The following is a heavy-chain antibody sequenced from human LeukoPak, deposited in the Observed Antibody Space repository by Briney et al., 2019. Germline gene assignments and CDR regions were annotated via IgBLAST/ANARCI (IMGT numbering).Heavy chain of an antibody. CDR3: AKGDVFGGVIVIGGLDY. J-gene: IGHJ4*02. CDR2: IIGSGVDT. CDR1: GFTFSSYA. V-gene: IGHV3-23*01. D-gene: IGHD3-16*02. Sequence: GGSLTLSCAASGFTFSSYAMTWVRQPPGKGLEWVSGIIGSGVDTYYADSVKGRFTTSRDNSTNTAYLQMNSLRAEDTAVYYCAKGDVFGGVIVIGGLDYWGQGTLVTVSS.